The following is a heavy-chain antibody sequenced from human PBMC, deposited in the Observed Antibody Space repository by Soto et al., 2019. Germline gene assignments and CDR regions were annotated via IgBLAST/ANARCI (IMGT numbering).Heavy chain of an antibody. V-gene: IGHV4-59*12. Sequence: SETLSLTCTVSGGSISSYYWSWIRQPPGKGLEWIGYIYYSGSTNYNPSLGSRVTISVDTSRNQFSLQLASVTAADTAVYYCARSYGDYQENFVYRGREPWSPSPQ. CDR3: ARSYGDYQENFVY. CDR1: GGSISSYY. D-gene: IGHD4-17*01. CDR2: IYYSGST. J-gene: IGHJ4*02.